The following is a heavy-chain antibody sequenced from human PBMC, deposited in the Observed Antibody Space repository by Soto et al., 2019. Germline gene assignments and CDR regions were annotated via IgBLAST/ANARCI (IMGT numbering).Heavy chain of an antibody. CDR2: IIPIFGTA. V-gene: IGHV1-69*12. D-gene: IGHD2-15*01. CDR3: AREGCSGGSCHSGYYYGMVV. CDR1: GGTFSSYA. J-gene: IGHJ6*02. Sequence: QVQLVQSGAEVKKPGSSVKVSCKASGGTFSSYAISWVRQAPGQGLEWMGGIIPIFGTANYAQKFQGRVTITADESTSTAYMELSSLRAEDTAVYYCAREGCSGGSCHSGYYYGMVVWGQGTTVTVSS.